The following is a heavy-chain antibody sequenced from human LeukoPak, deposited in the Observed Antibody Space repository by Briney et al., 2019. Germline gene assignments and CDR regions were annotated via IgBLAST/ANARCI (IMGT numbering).Heavy chain of an antibody. CDR1: GFSFSDYY. J-gene: IGHJ4*02. Sequence: PGGSLRLSCAASGFSFSDYYMSWIRQAPGKGLEWVSYISSSGSTIYYADSVKGRFTISRDNAKNSLYLQMNSLRAEDTAVYYCARDEAVLRGYGQFDYWGQGTLVTVSS. V-gene: IGHV3-11*01. CDR3: ARDEAVLRGYGQFDY. D-gene: IGHD5-12*01. CDR2: ISSSGSTI.